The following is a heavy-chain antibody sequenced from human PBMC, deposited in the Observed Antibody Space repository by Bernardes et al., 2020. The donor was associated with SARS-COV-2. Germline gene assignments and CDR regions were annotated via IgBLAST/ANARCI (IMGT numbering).Heavy chain of an antibody. CDR2: ISYDGSNK. J-gene: IGHJ4*02. CDR1: GFTFRSSA. V-gene: IGHV3-30-3*01. CDR3: ARDKGRVGDTYYFDY. Sequence: VGSLILSCAASGFTFRSSAMHWVRQAPGQGLEWVAVISYDGSNKYYADSVKGRFTISRDNSKNTLYLQMNSLRAEDTAVYYCARDKGRVGDTYYFDYWGQGTLGHRLL. D-gene: IGHD1-26*01.